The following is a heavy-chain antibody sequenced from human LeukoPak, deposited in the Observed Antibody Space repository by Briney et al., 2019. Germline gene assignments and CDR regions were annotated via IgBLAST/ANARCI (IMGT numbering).Heavy chain of an antibody. CDR2: IYWNDDK. V-gene: IGHV2-5*01. D-gene: IGHD4-17*01. CDR3: AHLSYGVPFDY. CDR1: GFSLSTSGVG. J-gene: IGHJ4*02. Sequence: SGPTLVKPTQTLTLTCTFSGFSLSTSGVGVGWIRQPPGKALEWLALIYWNDDKRYSPSLKIRLTITKDTSKNQVVLTMTNMDPVDTATYYCAHLSYGVPFDYWGQGTLVTVSS.